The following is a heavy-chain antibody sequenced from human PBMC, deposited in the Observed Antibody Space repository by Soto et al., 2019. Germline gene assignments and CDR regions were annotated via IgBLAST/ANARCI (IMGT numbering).Heavy chain of an antibody. V-gene: IGHV4-4*02. CDR2: IYHSGST. CDR1: GGSISSSNW. J-gene: IGHJ5*02. Sequence: SETLSLTCAVSGGSISSSNWWSWVRQPPGKGLEWIGEIYHSGSTNYNPSLKSRVTISVDKSKNQFSLKLSSVTAADTAVYYWARVGLGYCSSTSCSYNWFDPWGQGTLVTVSS. CDR3: ARVGLGYCSSTSCSYNWFDP. D-gene: IGHD2-2*01.